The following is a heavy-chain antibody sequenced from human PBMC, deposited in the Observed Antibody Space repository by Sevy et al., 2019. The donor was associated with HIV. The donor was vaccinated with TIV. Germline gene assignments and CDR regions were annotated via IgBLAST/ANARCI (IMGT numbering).Heavy chain of an antibody. Sequence: LSLTCAVYGGSFSGYYWSWIRQPPGKGLEWIGEINHSGSTNYNPSLKSRVTISVDTSKNQFSLKLSSVTAADTAVYYCGGGRAFDIWGQGTMVTVSS. CDR2: INHSGST. CDR1: GGSFSGYY. J-gene: IGHJ3*02. V-gene: IGHV4-34*01. D-gene: IGHD3-16*01. CDR3: GGGRAFDI.